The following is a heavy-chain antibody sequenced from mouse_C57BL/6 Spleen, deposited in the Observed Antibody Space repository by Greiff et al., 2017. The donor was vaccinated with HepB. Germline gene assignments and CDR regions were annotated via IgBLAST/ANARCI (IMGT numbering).Heavy chain of an antibody. CDR1: GFTFSDYY. Sequence: EVQRVESEGGLVQPGSSMKLSCTASGFTFSDYYMAWVRQVPEKGLEWVANINYDGSSTYYLDSLKSRFIISRDNAKNILYLQMSSLKSEDTATYYCARWWDEGYFDVWGTGTTVTVSS. CDR2: INYDGSST. V-gene: IGHV5-16*01. J-gene: IGHJ1*03. CDR3: ARWWDEGYFDV. D-gene: IGHD1-1*02.